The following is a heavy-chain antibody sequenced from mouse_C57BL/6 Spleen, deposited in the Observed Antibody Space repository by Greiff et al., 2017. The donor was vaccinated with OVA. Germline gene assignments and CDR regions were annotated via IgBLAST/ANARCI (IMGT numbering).Heavy chain of an antibody. Sequence: QVQLKESGAELVKPGASVKISCKASGYAFSSYWMNWVKQRPGKGLEWIGQIYPGDGDTNYNGKFKGKATLTADKSSSTAYMQLSSLTSEDSAVYFCAGDDYDPWFAYWGQGTLVTVSA. CDR2: IYPGDGDT. CDR1: GYAFSSYW. CDR3: AGDDYDPWFAY. V-gene: IGHV1-80*01. J-gene: IGHJ3*01. D-gene: IGHD2-4*01.